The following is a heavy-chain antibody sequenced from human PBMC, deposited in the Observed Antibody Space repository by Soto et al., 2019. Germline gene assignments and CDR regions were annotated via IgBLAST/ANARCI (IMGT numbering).Heavy chain of an antibody. D-gene: IGHD6-13*01. CDR1: GYTFSSHG. J-gene: IGHJ4*02. Sequence: QVQLVQSGAEVKKPGTSVKVSCTASGYTFSSHGISWVRQAPGQGLEWMGGIIPIFGTANYAQKFQGRVTITADESTSTAYMELSSLRSEDTAVYYCARGGIAAASNFGYWGQGTLVTVSS. CDR2: IIPIFGTA. V-gene: IGHV1-69*13. CDR3: ARGGIAAASNFGY.